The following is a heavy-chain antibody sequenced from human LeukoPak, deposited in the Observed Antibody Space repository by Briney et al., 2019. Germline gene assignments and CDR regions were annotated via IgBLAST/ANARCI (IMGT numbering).Heavy chain of an antibody. D-gene: IGHD2-8*01. V-gene: IGHV3-7*01. CDR1: GFTFSSYW. Sequence: GGSLRLSCAASGFTFSSYWMSWVRQAPGKGLEWVANINQDGSEKYYVDSVKGRFTISRDNSKNTLYLQMNSLRAEDTAVYYCARETPEVQYVFYDYWGQGTLVTVSS. J-gene: IGHJ4*02. CDR3: ARETPEVQYVFYDY. CDR2: INQDGSEK.